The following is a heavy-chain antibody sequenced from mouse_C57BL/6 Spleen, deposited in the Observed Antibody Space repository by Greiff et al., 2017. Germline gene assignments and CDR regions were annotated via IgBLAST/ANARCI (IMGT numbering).Heavy chain of an antibody. CDR2: IDPSDSYT. CDR1: GYTFTSYW. V-gene: IGHV1-50*01. J-gene: IGHJ2*01. CDR3: ARTSTMMVTTKDFGD. Sequence: QVQLQQPGAELVKPGASVKLSCKASGYTFTSYWMQWVKQRPGQGLEWIGEIDPSDSYTTYNKKFKGKATLTVDTSSSTAYMQLSSLTSEDSAVYYCARTSTMMVTTKDFGDWGQGTTLTVSS. D-gene: IGHD2-3*01.